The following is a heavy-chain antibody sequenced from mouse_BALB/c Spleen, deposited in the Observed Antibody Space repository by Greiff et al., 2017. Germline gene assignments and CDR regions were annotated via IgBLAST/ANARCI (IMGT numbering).Heavy chain of an antibody. CDR1: GFTFSSFG. J-gene: IGHJ4*01. CDR2: ISSGSGTI. V-gene: IGHV5-17*02. CDR3: AREGRYYAMDY. Sequence: EVKLVESGGGLVQPGGSRKLSCAASGFTFSSFGMHWVRQAPEKGLEWVAYISSGSGTIYYADTVKGRFTISRDNPKNTLFLQMTSLRSEDTAMYYCAREGRYYAMDYWGQGTSVTVSS.